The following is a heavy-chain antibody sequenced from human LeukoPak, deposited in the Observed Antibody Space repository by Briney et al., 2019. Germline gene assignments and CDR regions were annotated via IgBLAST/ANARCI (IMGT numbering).Heavy chain of an antibody. V-gene: IGHV3-30*04. D-gene: IGHD2-21*01. CDR2: ISYDGSNK. J-gene: IGHJ3*02. CDR1: GFTFSSYA. CDR3: ARDLIPVAAEAFDI. Sequence: GGSLRLSCAASGFTFSSYAMHWVRQAPGKGLEWVAVISYDGSNKYYADSVKGRFTISRDNSKNTLYLQMNSLRAEDTAVYYCARDLIPVAAEAFDIWGQGTMVTVSS.